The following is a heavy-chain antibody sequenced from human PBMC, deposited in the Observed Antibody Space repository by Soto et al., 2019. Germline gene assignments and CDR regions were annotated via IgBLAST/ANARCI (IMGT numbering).Heavy chain of an antibody. CDR1: HGSISTYF. V-gene: IGHV4-59*01. J-gene: IGHJ4*02. Sequence: QVQLQESGPGLVKPSETLSLTCTVSHGSISTYFWSWVRQPPGKGLEWIGGSTNYNPSLKSRVTISVDTSKDQFSRKLSSVTSADTAMYYCASSVGSAGWLDYWGQGTLVTVSS. D-gene: IGHD1-26*01. CDR2: GST. CDR3: ASSVGSAGWLDY.